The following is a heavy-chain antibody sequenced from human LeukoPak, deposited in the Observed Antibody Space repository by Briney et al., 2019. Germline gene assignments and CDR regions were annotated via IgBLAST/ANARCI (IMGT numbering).Heavy chain of an antibody. J-gene: IGHJ6*02. CDR3: ARTGSDGDYYGMDV. Sequence: PGGSLRLSCAASGFTFSSYGMHWVRQAPGKGLEWVSSISSSSSYIYYADSVKGRFTISRDNAKNSLYLQMNSLRAEDTAVYYCARTGSDGDYYGMDVWGQGTTVTVSS. D-gene: IGHD4-17*01. V-gene: IGHV3-21*01. CDR1: GFTFSSYG. CDR2: ISSSSSYI.